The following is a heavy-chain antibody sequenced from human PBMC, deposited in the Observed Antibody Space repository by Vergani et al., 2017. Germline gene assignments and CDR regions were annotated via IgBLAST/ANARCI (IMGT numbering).Heavy chain of an antibody. CDR3: ARDRGIVGATTGGMDV. Sequence: QVQLLESGPGLLKPSETLSLTCSVSGYSIGSGFYWAWIRQSPGEGLQWLTSIHNRGKTYHNPSLKSRVSVSLDTSKNQFSLKLSSVTAADTAVYYCARDRGIVGATTGGMDVWGQGTTVTVSS. J-gene: IGHJ6*02. D-gene: IGHD1-26*01. CDR2: IHNRGKT. CDR1: GYSIGSGFY. V-gene: IGHV4-38-2*02.